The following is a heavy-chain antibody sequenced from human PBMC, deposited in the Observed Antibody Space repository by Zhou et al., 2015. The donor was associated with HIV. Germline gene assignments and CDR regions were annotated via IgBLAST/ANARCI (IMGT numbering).Heavy chain of an antibody. CDR1: GGTFSSYA. D-gene: IGHD3-22*01. CDR3: ARRNYYDSSGYSTNAFDY. CDR2: IIPIFGTA. V-gene: IGHV1-69*12. J-gene: IGHJ4*02. Sequence: QVQLVQSGAEVKKPGSSVKVSCKASGGTFSSYAISWVRQAPGQGLEWMGGIIPIFGTANYAQKFQGRVTITADESTSTAYMELSSLRSEDTAVYYCARRNYYDSSGYSTNAFDYWGQGTLVTVSS.